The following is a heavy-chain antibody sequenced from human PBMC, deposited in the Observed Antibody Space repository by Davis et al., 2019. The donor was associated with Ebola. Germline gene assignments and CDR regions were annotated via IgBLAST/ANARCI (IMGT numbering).Heavy chain of an antibody. Sequence: GESLKISCEASGFSFSSYGMHWVRQAPGKGLEWVAVISYHGTNIKYADSVRGRFTVSRDNSRNILYLQMSSLKPEDTAIYYCARDRLRWAQGVFDSWGQGTLVTVSS. CDR2: ISYHGTNI. CDR3: ARDRLRWAQGVFDS. J-gene: IGHJ4*02. V-gene: IGHV3-30*03. D-gene: IGHD4-23*01. CDR1: GFSFSSYG.